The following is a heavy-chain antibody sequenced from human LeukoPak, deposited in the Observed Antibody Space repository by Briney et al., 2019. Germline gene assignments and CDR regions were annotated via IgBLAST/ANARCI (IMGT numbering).Heavy chain of an antibody. CDR2: TYYRSKWYN. D-gene: IGHD3-22*01. CDR3: ARGYYDSSGYKLFDY. V-gene: IGHV6-1*01. J-gene: IGHJ4*02. Sequence: SQTLSLTCAISGDRVSSNSAVWNWIRQSPSRGLEWLGRTYYRSKWYNEYAVSVKSRIIINPDTSKNQFSLKLSSVTAADTAVYYCARGYYDSSGYKLFDYWGQGTLVTVSS. CDR1: GDRVSSNSAV.